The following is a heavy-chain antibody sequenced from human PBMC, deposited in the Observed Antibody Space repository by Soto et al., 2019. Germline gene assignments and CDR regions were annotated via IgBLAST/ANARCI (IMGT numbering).Heavy chain of an antibody. V-gene: IGHV3-30*18. Sequence: GGSLRLSCAASGFTFSSYGMHWFRQAPGRGLEWVAVISYDGSNKYYADSVKGRFTISRDNSKNTLYLQMNSLRAEDTAVYYCAKGITYYYDSSGYHTPSDYWGQGTLVTVSS. J-gene: IGHJ4*02. CDR2: ISYDGSNK. CDR3: AKGITYYYDSSGYHTPSDY. D-gene: IGHD3-22*01. CDR1: GFTFSSYG.